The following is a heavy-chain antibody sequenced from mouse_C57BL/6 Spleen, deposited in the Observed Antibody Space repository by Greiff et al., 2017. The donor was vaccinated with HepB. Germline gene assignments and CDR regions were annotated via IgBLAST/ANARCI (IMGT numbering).Heavy chain of an antibody. D-gene: IGHD1-1*01. J-gene: IGHJ2*01. CDR3: DRSDYYGSRPFDY. CDR2: INPNNGGT. V-gene: IGHV1-26*01. Sequence: EVQLQQSGPELVKPGASVKISCKASGYTFTDYYMNWVKQSHGKSLEWIGDINPNNGGTSYNQKFKGKATLTVDKSSSTAYMELRSLTSEDSAVYYCDRSDYYGSRPFDYWGQGTTLTVSS. CDR1: GYTFTDYY.